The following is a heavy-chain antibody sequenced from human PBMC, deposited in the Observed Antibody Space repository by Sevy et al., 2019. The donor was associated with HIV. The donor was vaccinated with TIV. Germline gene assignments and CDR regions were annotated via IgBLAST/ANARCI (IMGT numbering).Heavy chain of an antibody. V-gene: IGHV3-21*01. CDR2: ISYSSNYI. J-gene: IGHJ3*01. Sequence: GGSLRLSCTASGFSFSTYMMNWVRQAPGKGLEWVASISYSSNYIYYADSLKGRFTISRDNAKNSLFLQMNSLRAEDTAVYYGASPYGSGSWEAFDVWGQGTMVTVSS. D-gene: IGHD3-10*01. CDR1: GFSFSTYM. CDR3: ASPYGSGSWEAFDV.